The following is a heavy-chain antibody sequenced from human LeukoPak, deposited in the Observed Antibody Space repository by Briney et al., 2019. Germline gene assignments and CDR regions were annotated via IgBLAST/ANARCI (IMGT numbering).Heavy chain of an antibody. CDR3: VSAYYYDSSGYFPPAFDI. D-gene: IGHD3-22*01. J-gene: IGHJ3*02. CDR2: IYYGGST. Sequence: SETPSLTCMVPVGSISSYFWSWIRQPPGRGLGWMGYIYYGGSTNYNPSLKSRVTISVYTSKNQFSLKLSSVTAADTAVYYCVSAYYYDSSGYFPPAFDIWGQGTMVTVSS. V-gene: IGHV4-59*08. CDR1: VGSISSYF.